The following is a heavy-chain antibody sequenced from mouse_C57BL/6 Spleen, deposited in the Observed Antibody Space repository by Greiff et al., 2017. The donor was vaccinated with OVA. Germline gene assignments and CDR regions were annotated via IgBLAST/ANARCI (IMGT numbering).Heavy chain of an antibody. CDR3: ARASSLYSNSVGAC. J-gene: IGHJ3*01. CDR2: IDPSDSYT. Sequence: QVQLKQPGAELVRPGTSVKLSCKASGYTFTSYWMHWVKQRPGQGLEWIGVIDPSDSYTNYNQKFKGKATLTVDTSSSTSYMQLSSLTSEDSAVYYCARASSLYSNSVGACWGQGALVSVSA. CDR1: GYTFTSYW. V-gene: IGHV1-59*01. D-gene: IGHD2-5*01.